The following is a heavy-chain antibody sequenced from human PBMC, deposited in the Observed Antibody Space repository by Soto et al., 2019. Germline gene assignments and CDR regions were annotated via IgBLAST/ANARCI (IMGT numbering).Heavy chain of an antibody. CDR3: ARERRVVVVAEDAFDI. J-gene: IGHJ3*02. Sequence: QVQLVQSGAEVKKPGSSVKVSCKASGGTFSSYAISWVRQAPGQGLEWMGGIIPIFGTANYAQKFQGRVTITADESTSTAYMELSSLRSEDTAVYYCARERRVVVVAEDAFDIWGQGTMVTVSS. CDR2: IIPIFGTA. V-gene: IGHV1-69*01. D-gene: IGHD2-15*01. CDR1: GGTFSSYA.